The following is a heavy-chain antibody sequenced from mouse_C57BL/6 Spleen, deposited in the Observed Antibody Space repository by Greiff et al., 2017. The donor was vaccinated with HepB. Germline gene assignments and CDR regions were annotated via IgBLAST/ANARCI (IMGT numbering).Heavy chain of an antibody. V-gene: IGHV1-55*01. Sequence: QVQLQQPGAELVKPGASVKMSCKASGYTFTSYWITWVKQRPGQGLEWIGDIYPGSGSTNYNEKFKSKATMTVDTSSSTAYMQLSSLTSEDSAVYYCARRLGLVSWFAYWGQGTLVTVAA. D-gene: IGHD4-1*01. CDR3: ARRLGLVSWFAY. CDR2: IYPGSGST. CDR1: GYTFTSYW. J-gene: IGHJ3*01.